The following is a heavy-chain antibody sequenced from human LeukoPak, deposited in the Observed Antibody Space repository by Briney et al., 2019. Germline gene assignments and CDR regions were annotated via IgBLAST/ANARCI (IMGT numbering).Heavy chain of an antibody. V-gene: IGHV3-11*06. CDR1: GFTFSDYY. CDR3: ARVRLAALDY. D-gene: IGHD6-6*01. J-gene: IGHJ4*02. Sequence: KTGGSLRLSCAASGFTFSDYYMSWIRQPPGKGLEWVSYISSSSSYTNYADSVKGRFTISGDNAKNSLYLQMNSLRAEDTAVYYCARVRLAALDYWGQGTLITVSS. CDR2: ISSSSSYT.